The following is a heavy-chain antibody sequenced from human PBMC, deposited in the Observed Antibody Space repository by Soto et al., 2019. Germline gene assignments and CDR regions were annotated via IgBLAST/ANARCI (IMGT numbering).Heavy chain of an antibody. J-gene: IGHJ6*02. CDR1: GASVSSGSHY. CDR2: ISSNGGT. D-gene: IGHD1-1*01. CDR3: ASKLEKSGMDA. Sequence: QVQLQESGPGLVKPSETLSLTCTVSGASVSSGSHYWTWIRQPPGKGLEWIGYISSNGGTNYSPSLKSRETITLETTKNQFTMIHSSVNAANTAISYCASKLEKSGMDAWGQGTTVPVSS. V-gene: IGHV4-61*01.